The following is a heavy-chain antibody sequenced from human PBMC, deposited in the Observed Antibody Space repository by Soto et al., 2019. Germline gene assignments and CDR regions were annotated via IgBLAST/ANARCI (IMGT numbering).Heavy chain of an antibody. D-gene: IGHD3-3*01. CDR2: INPSGGST. Sequence: QVQLVQSGAEVKKPGASVKVSCKASGYTFTSYYMHWVRQAPGQGLEWMGIINPSGGSTSYAQKFQGRVTMTSDTSTSTGYMELSSLRSEDTAVYYCARQGAWSYYDFWSGSTYYGMDVWGQGTTVTVSS. V-gene: IGHV1-46*01. J-gene: IGHJ6*02. CDR1: GYTFTSYY. CDR3: ARQGAWSYYDFWSGSTYYGMDV.